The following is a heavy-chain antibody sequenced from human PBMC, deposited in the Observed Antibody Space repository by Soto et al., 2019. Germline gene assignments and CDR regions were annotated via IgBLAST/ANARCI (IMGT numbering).Heavy chain of an antibody. CDR3: TRQTDAVQWLVVPTDYNFDY. V-gene: IGHV3-73*01. J-gene: IGHJ4*02. CDR1: GFTFGCSA. D-gene: IGHD6-19*01. Sequence: PGGSLRLSCAASGFTFGCSAMHWVRQASGKGLEWVGHIRSKTNSYATAYAESVKSRFTISRDDSMNTAYLQMNSLKTEDTAVYFCTRQTDAVQWLVVPTDYNFDYWGQGTLVTVSS. CDR2: IRSKTNSYAT.